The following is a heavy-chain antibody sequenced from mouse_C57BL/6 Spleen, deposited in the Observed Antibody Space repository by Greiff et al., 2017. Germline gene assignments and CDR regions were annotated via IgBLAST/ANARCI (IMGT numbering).Heavy chain of an antibody. D-gene: IGHD1-1*01. Sequence: EVQLQQSGPELVKPGASVKISCKASGYTFTDYYMNWVKQSHGKSLEWIGDINPNNGGTSYNQKFKGKATLTVDKSSSTAYMELRSLTSEDSAVYYCARSGYYGWGQGTTLTVSS. CDR3: ARSGYYG. J-gene: IGHJ2*01. V-gene: IGHV1-26*01. CDR1: GYTFTDYY. CDR2: INPNNGGT.